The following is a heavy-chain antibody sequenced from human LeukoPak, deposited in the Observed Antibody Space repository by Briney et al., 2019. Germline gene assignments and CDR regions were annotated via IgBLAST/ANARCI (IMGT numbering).Heavy chain of an antibody. CDR3: MSSTSSHDAFDI. CDR1: GYTFTSYA. D-gene: IGHD2-2*01. CDR2: INAGNGNT. J-gene: IGHJ3*02. V-gene: IGHV1-3*01. Sequence: ASVTVSCKASGYTFTSYAMHWVRQPPGQRLEWMGWINAGNGNTKYSQKFQGRVTITRDTSASTAYMELSSLRSEDTAVYYCMSSTSSHDAFDIWGQGTMVTVSS.